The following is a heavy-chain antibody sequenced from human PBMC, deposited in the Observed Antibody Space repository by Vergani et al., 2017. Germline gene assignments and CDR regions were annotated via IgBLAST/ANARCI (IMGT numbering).Heavy chain of an antibody. D-gene: IGHD3-10*01. Sequence: QVQLQESGPGLVKPSQTLSLTCTVSGGSISSGGYYWSWIRQHPGKGLEWIGEINHSGSTNYNPSLKSRVTISVDTSKNQFSLKLSSVTAADTAVYYCARGPRRHYYGSGSYFDYWGQGTLVTVSS. J-gene: IGHJ4*02. CDR2: INHSGST. CDR1: GGSISSGGYY. V-gene: IGHV4-31*03. CDR3: ARGPRRHYYGSGSYFDY.